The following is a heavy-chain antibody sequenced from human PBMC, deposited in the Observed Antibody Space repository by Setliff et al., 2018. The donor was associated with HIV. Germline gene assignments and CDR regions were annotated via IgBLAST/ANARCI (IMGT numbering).Heavy chain of an antibody. V-gene: IGHV4-61*09. CDR3: GRLSETAMASFDS. J-gene: IGHJ4*02. D-gene: IGHD5-18*01. CDR1: GGSIRSRSYY. Sequence: SETLSLTCSVSGGSIRSRSYYWSWIRQPAGKGLEWIGHIYKSGTTNYSSSLKSRVTISADPSKNQFSLKLTSVTAADTAVYYCGRLSETAMASFDSWGQGTLVTVSS. CDR2: IYKSGTT.